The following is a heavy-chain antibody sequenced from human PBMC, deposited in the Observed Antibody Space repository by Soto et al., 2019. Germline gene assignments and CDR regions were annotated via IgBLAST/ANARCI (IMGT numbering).Heavy chain of an antibody. CDR2: ISANNANT. V-gene: IGHV1-18*01. Sequence: QVQLVQSGAEVKKPGASVKVSCKASGYTFSSYGISWVRQAPGQGLEWMGWISANNANTNYAQNLQGRVTMTTDTSTNTAYMGLRSLRSDDTAVYFCARDRSTSRSDRRSFDYWGQGTLVTVSS. J-gene: IGHJ4*02. CDR1: GYTFSSYG. D-gene: IGHD6-13*01. CDR3: ARDRSTSRSDRRSFDY.